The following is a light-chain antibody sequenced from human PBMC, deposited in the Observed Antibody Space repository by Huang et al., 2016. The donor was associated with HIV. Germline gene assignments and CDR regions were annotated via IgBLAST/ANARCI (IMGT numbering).Light chain of an antibody. CDR3: QQFSDFF. J-gene: IGKJ3*01. Sequence: IQLTQFPSSLSASVGDRVSITCRASQDINNNLAWCQQKPGKAPKLLIYATSTLQNGVPSRFSGRGSGTVFILTINNLQPEDFATYYCQQFSDFFFGPGTRVDVK. CDR1: QDINNN. CDR2: ATS. V-gene: IGKV1-9*01.